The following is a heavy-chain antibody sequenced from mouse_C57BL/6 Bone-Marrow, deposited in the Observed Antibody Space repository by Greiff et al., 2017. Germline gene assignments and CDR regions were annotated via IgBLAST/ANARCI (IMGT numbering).Heavy chain of an antibody. CDR2: IYPGSGST. V-gene: IGHV1-55*01. CDR3: ARKSTTGVAEGVAY. CDR1: GYTFTSYW. Sequence: QVQLQQPGAELVKPGASVKMSCKASGYTFTSYWITWVKQRPGQGLEWIGDIYPGSGSTTYNEKFKSKATLTVDTSSSTAYMQLSSLPSEDSAVYYCARKSTTGVAEGVAYWGQGTLVTVSA. D-gene: IGHD1-1*01. J-gene: IGHJ3*01.